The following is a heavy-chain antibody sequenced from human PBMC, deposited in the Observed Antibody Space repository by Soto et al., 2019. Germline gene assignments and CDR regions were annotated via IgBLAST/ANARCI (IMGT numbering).Heavy chain of an antibody. V-gene: IGHV1-69*04. CDR1: GGTFSSYT. J-gene: IGHJ4*02. CDR3: ARDSRVVPSALYYFDY. Sequence: ASVKVSCKASGGTFSSYTISWLRQAPGQGLEWMGMIIPILGIANYAQKFQGRVTLTTDKSTSTAYMELSSLRSEDTAVYYCARDSRVVPSALYYFDYWGQGTLVTVSS. D-gene: IGHD2-2*01. CDR2: IIPILGIA.